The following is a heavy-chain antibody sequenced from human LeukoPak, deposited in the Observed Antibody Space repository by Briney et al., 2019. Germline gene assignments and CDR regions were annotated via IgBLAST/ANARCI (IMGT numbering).Heavy chain of an antibody. D-gene: IGHD2-21*02. CDR1: GFTFTSSA. V-gene: IGHV1-58*01. CDR3: AARPLAYCGGGCYSLDY. CDR2: IVVGSGNT. Sequence: SVKVSCKASGFTFTSSAVQWVRQARGQRLEWIGWIVVGSGNTNYAQKFQERVTITRDMSTSTAYMELSSLRSEDTAVYYCAARPLAYCGGGCYSLDYWGQGTLVTVSS. J-gene: IGHJ4*02.